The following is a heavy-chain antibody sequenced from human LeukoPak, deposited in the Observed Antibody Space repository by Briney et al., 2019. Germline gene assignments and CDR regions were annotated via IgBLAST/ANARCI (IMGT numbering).Heavy chain of an antibody. Sequence: GGSLRLSCAASGFTMRDNDMTWVRQAPGKGLEWVSLIYSGGSTSYADSVKGRFTISRDNSKNTLYLQMNSLRAEDTAVYYCAKRPFSSCNWGLGTLVTVSS. D-gene: IGHD2/OR15-2a*01. CDR3: AKRPFSSCN. J-gene: IGHJ4*01. CDR2: IYSGGST. CDR1: GFTMRDND. V-gene: IGHV3-66*01.